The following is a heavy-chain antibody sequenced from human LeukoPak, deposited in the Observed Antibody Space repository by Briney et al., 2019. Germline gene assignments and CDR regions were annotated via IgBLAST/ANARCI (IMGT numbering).Heavy chain of an antibody. V-gene: IGHV1-2*06. CDR1: GCTFTGYY. CDR2: INPNSGGT. D-gene: IGHD3-10*01. Sequence: ASVKVSYKASGCTFTGYYMHWVRQAPGQGLEWMGRINPNSGGTNYAQKFQGRVTMTRDTSISTAYMELSRLRSDDTAVYYCARQVLGSGSAHRGGFDPWGQGTLVTVSS. CDR3: ARQVLGSGSAHRGGFDP. J-gene: IGHJ5*02.